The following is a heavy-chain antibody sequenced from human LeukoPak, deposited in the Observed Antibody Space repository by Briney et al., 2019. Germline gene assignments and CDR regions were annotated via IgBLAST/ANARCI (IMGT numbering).Heavy chain of an antibody. D-gene: IGHD3-22*01. Sequence: SETLSLTCTVSGVSISSSSYYWGWIRQPPGKGLEWIGSIYYSGSTYYNPSLKSRVTISVDTSKNQFSLKLSSVTAADTAVYYCARHSYYYDSSGSIKYYFDYWGQGTLVTVSS. V-gene: IGHV4-39*01. J-gene: IGHJ4*02. CDR3: ARHSYYYDSSGSIKYYFDY. CDR2: IYYSGST. CDR1: GVSISSSSYY.